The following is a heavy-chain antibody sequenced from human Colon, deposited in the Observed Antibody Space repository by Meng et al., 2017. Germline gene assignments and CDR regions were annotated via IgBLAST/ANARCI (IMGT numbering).Heavy chain of an antibody. CDR1: GGSIRSTSNY. D-gene: IGHD3-16*01. CDR2: IYYSGAT. Sequence: QVQLQESGPGLVKPSETLSLTCTVSGGSIRSTSNYWDWVRQPPGTRLEWIGSIYYSGATYYNPSLKSRVTMSVDTSKNQFSLRLSSVTAADTAVYFCARRVHDGRHYHYFGYWGQGALVTVSS. CDR3: ARRVHDGRHYHYFGY. V-gene: IGHV4-39*01. J-gene: IGHJ4*02.